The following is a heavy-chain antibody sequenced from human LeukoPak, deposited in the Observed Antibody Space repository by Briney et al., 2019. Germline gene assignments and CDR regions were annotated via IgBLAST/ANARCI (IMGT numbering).Heavy chain of an antibody. D-gene: IGHD6-13*01. V-gene: IGHV3-23*01. CDR3: AKDSSGAAAGYYYYYYYGMDV. CDR2: ISGSGGST. J-gene: IGHJ6*02. Sequence: GGSLRLSCAASGFTFSSYAMSWVRQAPGKGLEWVSAISGSGGSTYYADSVKGRFTISRDNSKNTLYLQVNSLRAEDTAVYYCAKDSSGAAAGYYYYYYYGMDVWGQGTTVTVSS. CDR1: GFTFSSYA.